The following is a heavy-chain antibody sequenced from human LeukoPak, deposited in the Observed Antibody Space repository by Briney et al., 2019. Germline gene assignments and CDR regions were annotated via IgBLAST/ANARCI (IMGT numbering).Heavy chain of an antibody. CDR2: INPNSGST. Sequence: ASVKVSCKASGYTFTGYYMHWVRQAPGQGLEWMGWINPNSGSTNYAQKFQGRVTMTRDTSISTAYMELSGLRSDDTAVYYCARPPVVRGVSWFDPWGQGTLVTVSS. D-gene: IGHD3-10*01. V-gene: IGHV1-2*02. J-gene: IGHJ5*02. CDR3: ARPPVVRGVSWFDP. CDR1: GYTFTGYY.